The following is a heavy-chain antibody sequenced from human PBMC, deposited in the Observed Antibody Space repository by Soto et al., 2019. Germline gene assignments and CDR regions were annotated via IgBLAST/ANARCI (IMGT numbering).Heavy chain of an antibody. CDR2: ISYDGSNK. V-gene: IGHV3-30-3*01. CDR1: GFTFSSYA. CDR3: ARDLRIAARGASY. J-gene: IGHJ4*02. D-gene: IGHD6-6*01. Sequence: GGSLRLSCAASGFTFSSYAMHWVRQAPGKGLEWVAVISYDGSNKYYADSVKGRFTISRDNSKNTLYLQMNSLRAGDTAVYYCARDLRIAARGASYWGQGTLVTVSS.